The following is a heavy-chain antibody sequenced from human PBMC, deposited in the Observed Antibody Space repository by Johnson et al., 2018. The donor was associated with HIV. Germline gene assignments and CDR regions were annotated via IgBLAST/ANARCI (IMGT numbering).Heavy chain of an antibody. CDR2: IKSKSDGGTT. D-gene: IGHD1-26*01. Sequence: VQLVESGGGLVQPGGSLRLSCAASGFTFSNAWMSWVRQAPGKGLEWVGRIKSKSDGGTTDYAAPVKGRFTISRHYSKNTVYLQMNSLRTEDTAVYYCTTGGFHIGGAFDIWGQGTMVTVSS. CDR1: GFTFSNAW. CDR3: TTGGFHIGGAFDI. V-gene: IGHV3-15*01. J-gene: IGHJ3*02.